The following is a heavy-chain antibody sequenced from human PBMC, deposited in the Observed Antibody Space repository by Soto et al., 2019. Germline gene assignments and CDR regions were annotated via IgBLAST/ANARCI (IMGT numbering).Heavy chain of an antibody. D-gene: IGHD6-19*01. V-gene: IGHV3-11*05. Sequence: GGSLRLSCAASGFTFTGYYMSWIRQAPGKGLGWVSYISSSGDYANYADSVKGRFTISRDNTKNSLYLQMNSLRAEDTAMYYCARDRGAVAGQYFDYWGQGTLVTVSS. CDR1: GFTFTGYY. CDR2: ISSSGDYA. J-gene: IGHJ4*02. CDR3: ARDRGAVAGQYFDY.